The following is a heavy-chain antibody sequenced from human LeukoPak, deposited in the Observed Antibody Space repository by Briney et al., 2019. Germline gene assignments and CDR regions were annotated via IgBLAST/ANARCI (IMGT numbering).Heavy chain of an antibody. Sequence: SETLSLTCTVSGGSISSYYWSWIRQPPGKGLEWIGYIYYSGSTNYNPSLKSRVTISVDTSKNQSSLKLSSVTAADTAVYYCARAYSYGYPFDYWGQGTLVTVSS. V-gene: IGHV4-59*01. CDR2: IYYSGST. CDR3: ARAYSYGYPFDY. D-gene: IGHD5-18*01. J-gene: IGHJ4*02. CDR1: GGSISSYY.